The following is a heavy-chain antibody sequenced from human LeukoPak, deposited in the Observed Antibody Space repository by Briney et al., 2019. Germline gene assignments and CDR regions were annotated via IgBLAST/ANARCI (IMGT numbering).Heavy chain of an antibody. Sequence: GGSLRLSCAASGFTFSSYAMSWVRQAPGKGLEWVSAISGSGGSTYYADSVKGRFTISRDNSKNTLYLQMNSLRAEDTAVYYCAKDEYYDFWSGYPVGYWGQGTLVTVPS. V-gene: IGHV3-23*01. CDR2: ISGSGGST. CDR3: AKDEYYDFWSGYPVGY. CDR1: GFTFSSYA. D-gene: IGHD3-3*01. J-gene: IGHJ4*02.